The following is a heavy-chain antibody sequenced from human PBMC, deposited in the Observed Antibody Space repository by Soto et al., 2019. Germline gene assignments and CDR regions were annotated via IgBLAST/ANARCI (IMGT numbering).Heavy chain of an antibody. V-gene: IGHV4-39*02. CDR3: GREPDS. CDR1: GGYVSSSGSHY. CDR2: MYPSGST. J-gene: IGHJ4*02. Sequence: PSETLSLTCTVSGGYVSSSGSHYWGWIRQPPGQGLEWIGSMYPSGSTYSNPSLKSRVIISVDTSKNQFSLKLNSVTAADTAVYYCGREPDSWAQGTLVNSPQ.